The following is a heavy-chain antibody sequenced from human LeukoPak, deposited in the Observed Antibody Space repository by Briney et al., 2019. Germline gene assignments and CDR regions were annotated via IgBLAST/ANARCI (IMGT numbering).Heavy chain of an antibody. Sequence: SETLSLTCAVYGGSFSGYYWSWIRQPPGKGLEWIGEINHSGSTNYNPSLKSRVTISVDTSKNQFSLKLSSVTAADTAVYYCARYYYDSSGYYPYYYYYMDVWGKGTTVTISS. V-gene: IGHV4-34*01. D-gene: IGHD3-22*01. CDR3: ARYYYDSSGYYPYYYYYMDV. J-gene: IGHJ6*03. CDR1: GGSFSGYY. CDR2: INHSGST.